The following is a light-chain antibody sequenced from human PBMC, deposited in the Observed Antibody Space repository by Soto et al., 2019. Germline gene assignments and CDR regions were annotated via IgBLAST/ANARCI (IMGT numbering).Light chain of an antibody. J-gene: IGLJ2*01. V-gene: IGLV2-14*01. CDR2: DVT. Sequence: QSALTQPASVSGSPGQSITISCTGTSSDIGDYDYVSWYQHLPGKAPKLLLVDVTHRPSGVSARFSGSKSGNRASLTISGVRPEDEADYYCCSYTDIALDVVFGGGTKLTVL. CDR3: CSYTDIALDVV. CDR1: SSDIGDYDY.